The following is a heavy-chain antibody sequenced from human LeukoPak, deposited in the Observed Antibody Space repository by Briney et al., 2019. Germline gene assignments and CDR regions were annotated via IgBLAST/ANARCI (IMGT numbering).Heavy chain of an antibody. Sequence: RRSLRLSCAASGFTFSSYAMHWVRQAPGKGLEWVAVISYDGSNKYYADSVKGRFTISRDNSKNTLHLQMNSLRAEDTAVYYCARVGVTGTTLTDYWGQGTLVTVSS. CDR2: ISYDGSNK. CDR3: ARVGVTGTTLTDY. D-gene: IGHD1-20*01. J-gene: IGHJ4*02. V-gene: IGHV3-30-3*01. CDR1: GFTFSSYA.